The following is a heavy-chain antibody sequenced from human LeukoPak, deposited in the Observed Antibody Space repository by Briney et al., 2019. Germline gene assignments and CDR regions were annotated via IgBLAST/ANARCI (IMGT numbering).Heavy chain of an antibody. CDR2: ISGSGGST. D-gene: IGHD2-2*01. V-gene: IGHV3-23*01. J-gene: IGHJ3*02. CDR1: GFTLSSYA. Sequence: GGSLRLSCAASGFTLSSYAMSWVRQAPGKGLEWVSAISGSGGSTYYADSVKGRFTISRDNSKNTLYLQMNSLRAEDTAVYYCAKVECSSTSCHHDAFDIWGQGTMVTVSS. CDR3: AKVECSSTSCHHDAFDI.